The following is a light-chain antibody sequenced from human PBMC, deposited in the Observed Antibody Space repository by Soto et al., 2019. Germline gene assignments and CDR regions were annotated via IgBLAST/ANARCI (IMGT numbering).Light chain of an antibody. CDR1: ITDIGTYNY. CDR2: EVS. Sequence: QSALTQPPSASGSPGQSVTISCTGTITDIGTYNYVSWYQQHPDKAPKLMIYEVSERPSGVPDRFSGSKSGNTASLTVSGLQAEDEADYFCSSYAGTKNLVFGGGTKLTVL. CDR3: SSYAGTKNLV. V-gene: IGLV2-8*01. J-gene: IGLJ2*01.